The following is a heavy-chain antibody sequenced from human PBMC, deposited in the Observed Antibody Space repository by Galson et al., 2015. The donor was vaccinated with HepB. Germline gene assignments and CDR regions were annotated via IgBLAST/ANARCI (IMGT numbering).Heavy chain of an antibody. Sequence: SVKVSCKASGGTFSSYTISWVRQAPGQGLEWMGRIIPILGIANYAQKFQGRVTITADKSTSTAYMELSSLRSEDTAVYYCARDPGERRRYCGGDCYPDYWGQGTLVTVSS. V-gene: IGHV1-69*04. CDR3: ARDPGERRRYCGGDCYPDY. J-gene: IGHJ4*02. CDR1: GGTFSSYT. CDR2: IIPILGIA. D-gene: IGHD2-21*02.